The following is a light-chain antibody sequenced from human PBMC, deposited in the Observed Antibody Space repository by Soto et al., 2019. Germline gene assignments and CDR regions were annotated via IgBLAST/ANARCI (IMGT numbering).Light chain of an antibody. J-gene: IGKJ2*01. CDR3: QQYNNWPRT. Sequence: EIVMTQSPATLSVSPGERATLSCRASQSVSNNLAWYQQTPGQAPRLLIYGASTRATGIPARFSGSGSGKEFTLTISSLQSEDFAVYYCQQYNNWPRTFGQGTKLEIK. CDR2: GAS. V-gene: IGKV3-15*01. CDR1: QSVSNN.